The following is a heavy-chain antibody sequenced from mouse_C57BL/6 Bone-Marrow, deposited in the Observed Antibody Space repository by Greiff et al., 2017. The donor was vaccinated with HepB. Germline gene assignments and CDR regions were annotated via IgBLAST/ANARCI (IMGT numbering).Heavy chain of an antibody. CDR3: TREGSSPHWYFDV. Sequence: EVQVVESGEGLVKPGGSLKLSCAASGFTFSSYAMSWVRQTPEKRLEWVAYISSGGDYIYYADTVKGRFTISRDNARNTLYLQMSSLKSEDTAMYYCTREGSSPHWYFDVWGTGTTVTVSS. V-gene: IGHV5-9-1*02. CDR1: GFTFSSYA. CDR2: ISSGGDYI. J-gene: IGHJ1*03. D-gene: IGHD1-1*01.